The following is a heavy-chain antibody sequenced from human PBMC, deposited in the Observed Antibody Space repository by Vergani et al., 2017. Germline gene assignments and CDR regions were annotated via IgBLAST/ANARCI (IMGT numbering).Heavy chain of an antibody. CDR1: GYSFTSY. CDR2: IYYRGST. CDR3: ARGRAVVAANDYYYYMDV. D-gene: IGHD2-15*01. Sequence: VQLVQSGAEVKKPGESLKISCKGSGYSFTSYWIGWIRQPPGKGLEWIGYIYYRGSTYYNPSLKSRVTISVDTSKNQFSLQLSSVTAADTAVYYCARGRAVVAANDYYYYMDVWGKGTTVTVSS. V-gene: IGHV4-30-4*08. J-gene: IGHJ6*03.